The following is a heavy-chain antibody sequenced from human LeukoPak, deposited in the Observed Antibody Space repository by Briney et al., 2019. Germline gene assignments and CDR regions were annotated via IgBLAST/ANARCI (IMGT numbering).Heavy chain of an antibody. D-gene: IGHD5-18*01. CDR1: GGSISSYY. CDR2: IFYSGST. J-gene: IGHJ4*02. Sequence: PSETLSLTCTVSGGSISSYYWSWIRQPPGKGLEWIGYIFYSGSTNYNPSLKSRVTISVDTSKNQFSLRLSSVTAADTAVYYCARVWLYSYGLVLFDYWGQGTLVTVSS. V-gene: IGHV4-59*01. CDR3: ARVWLYSYGLVLFDY.